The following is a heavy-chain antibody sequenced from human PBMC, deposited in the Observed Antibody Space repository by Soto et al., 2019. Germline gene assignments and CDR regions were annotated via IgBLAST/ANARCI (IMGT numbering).Heavy chain of an antibody. V-gene: IGHV4-30-4*01. D-gene: IGHD5-18*01. J-gene: IGHJ5*02. CDR1: GDSITDGDYY. Sequence: QVSLQESGPGLVKPSQTLYLSCTVSGDSITDGDYYWSWIRQPPGKDLEWIAYIYYNGIIHYNPSLKSRVTISLDPSKNQFSLTMTSVTEADTAVYSCARGIQEGFDPWGQGTLVTVSS. CDR3: ARGIQEGFDP. CDR2: IYYNGII.